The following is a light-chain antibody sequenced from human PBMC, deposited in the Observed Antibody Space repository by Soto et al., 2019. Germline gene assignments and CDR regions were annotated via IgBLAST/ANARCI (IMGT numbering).Light chain of an antibody. CDR3: SSYTSGSTPVV. CDR1: SSDVGDYNY. CDR2: EVS. Sequence: QSVLTQPASVSGSPGQSITIACTGTSSDVGDYNYVSWYQQHPGRAPKLMIYEVSNRPSGVSTRFSGSKSANTASLTISGLQAEDEADSYCSSYTSGSTPVVFGGGTKVTVL. V-gene: IGLV2-14*01. J-gene: IGLJ2*01.